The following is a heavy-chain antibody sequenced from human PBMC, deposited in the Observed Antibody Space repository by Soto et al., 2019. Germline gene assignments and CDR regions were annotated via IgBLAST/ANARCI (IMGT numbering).Heavy chain of an antibody. CDR2: ISYDGSNK. J-gene: IGHJ4*02. CDR3: AKDCGGHYYDSSGYEAFDY. Sequence: GGSLSLSCAASGFTFSSYGMHWVRQAPGKGLEWVAVISYDGSNKYYADSVKGRFTISRDNSKNTLYLQMNSLRAEDTAVYYCAKDCGGHYYDSSGYEAFDYWGQGTLVTVSS. CDR1: GFTFSSYG. D-gene: IGHD3-22*01. V-gene: IGHV3-30*18.